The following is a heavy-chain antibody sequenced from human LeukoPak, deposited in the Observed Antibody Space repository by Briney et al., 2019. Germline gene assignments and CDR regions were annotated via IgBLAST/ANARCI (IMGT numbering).Heavy chain of an antibody. D-gene: IGHD6-13*01. J-gene: IGHJ6*03. V-gene: IGHV4-59*12. Sequence: SETLSLTCTVSGGSIGSYYWSWIRQPPGKGLEWIGYIYYSGSTNYNPSLKSRVTISADTSKNQFSLKLSSVTAADTAVYYCAGSPQVRKYSSSWYSRVVYYYYYMDVWGKGTTVTVSS. CDR3: AGSPQVRKYSSSWYSRVVYYYYYMDV. CDR1: GGSIGSYY. CDR2: IYYSGST.